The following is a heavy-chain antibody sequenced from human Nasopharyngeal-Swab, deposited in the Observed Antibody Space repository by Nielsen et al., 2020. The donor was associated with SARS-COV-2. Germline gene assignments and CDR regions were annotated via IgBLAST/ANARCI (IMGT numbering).Heavy chain of an antibody. V-gene: IGHV3-23*01. CDR2: ISGSGDISGSGCST. J-gene: IGHJ4*02. D-gene: IGHD2/OR15-2a*01. Sequence: VRQAPGEGLEWVAAISGSGDISGSGCSTYYADSVKGRFTISRDNSKNTLSLQMNSLRAEDTAVYYCAKDLRGPYFFWGQGTLVTVSS. CDR3: AKDLRGPYFF.